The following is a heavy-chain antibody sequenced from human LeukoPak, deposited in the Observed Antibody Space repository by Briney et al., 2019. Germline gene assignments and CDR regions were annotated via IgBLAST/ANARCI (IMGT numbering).Heavy chain of an antibody. CDR3: AKDPTDYGDYGAYYMDV. D-gene: IGHD4-17*01. J-gene: IGHJ6*03. CDR2: IRYDGSHK. CDR1: GFTFSTYG. Sequence: GGSLRLSCSASGFTFSTYGMHWVRQAPGKGLEWVTFIRYDGSHKNYVDSVKARFTISRDNSKNTVYVQMKSLRAEDTAVYYCAKDPTDYGDYGAYYMDVWGKGTTVTVSS. V-gene: IGHV3-30*02.